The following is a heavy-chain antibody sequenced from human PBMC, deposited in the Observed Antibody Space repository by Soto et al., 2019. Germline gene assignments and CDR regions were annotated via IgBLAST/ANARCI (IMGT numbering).Heavy chain of an antibody. Sequence: SETLSLTCAVYGGSFSGYYWSWIRQPPGKGLEWIGEINHSGSTNYNPSLKSRVTISVDTSKNQFSLKLSSVAAADTAVYYCARVNMRIAARRTSYYMDVWGKGTTVTVSS. CDR3: ARVNMRIAARRTSYYMDV. V-gene: IGHV4-34*01. CDR1: GGSFSGYY. CDR2: INHSGST. J-gene: IGHJ6*03. D-gene: IGHD6-6*01.